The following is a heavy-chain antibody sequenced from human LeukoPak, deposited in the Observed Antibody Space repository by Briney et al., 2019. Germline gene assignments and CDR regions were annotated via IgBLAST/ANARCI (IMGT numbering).Heavy chain of an antibody. V-gene: IGHV1-46*01. D-gene: IGHD3-22*01. CDR2: INPSGGNT. Sequence: ASVKVSCKASGYTFTGYYRHWVRQAPGQGLEWMGLINPSGGNTRYAQKFQDRVTMTRDTSTSTVYMELSSLRSEDTAMYYCARDRTHYYESVGYYSRWEYWGQGTLVTVSS. CDR3: ARDRTHYYESVGYYSRWEY. CDR1: GYTFTGYY. J-gene: IGHJ4*02.